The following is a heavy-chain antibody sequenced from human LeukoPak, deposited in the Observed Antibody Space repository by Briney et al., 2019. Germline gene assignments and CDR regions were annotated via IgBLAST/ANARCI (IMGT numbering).Heavy chain of an antibody. D-gene: IGHD1-26*01. CDR1: GGTFSSYA. Sequence: GSSVKVSCKASGGTFSSYAISWVRQAPGQGLEWMGGIIPIFGTANYAQKFQGRVTITADESTSTAYMELSSLRSEDTAVYYCAADRWIVGATTPFDYWGQGTLVTVSS. J-gene: IGHJ4*02. CDR2: IIPIFGTA. CDR3: AADRWIVGATTPFDY. V-gene: IGHV1-69*01.